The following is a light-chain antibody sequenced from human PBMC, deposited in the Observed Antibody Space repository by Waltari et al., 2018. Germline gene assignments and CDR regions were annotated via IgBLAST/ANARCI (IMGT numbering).Light chain of an antibody. CDR3: QKYVSLPAT. CDR1: QSVSRS. CDR2: DAS. J-gene: IGKJ1*01. Sequence: EIVLTQSPGTLSLSPGEGATLSCRASQSVSRSLAWYQQKPGQAPRLLIYDASTRATGIPDRFSGSGSGTDFSLTISRLEPEDFAVYYCQKYVSLPATF. V-gene: IGKV3-20*01.